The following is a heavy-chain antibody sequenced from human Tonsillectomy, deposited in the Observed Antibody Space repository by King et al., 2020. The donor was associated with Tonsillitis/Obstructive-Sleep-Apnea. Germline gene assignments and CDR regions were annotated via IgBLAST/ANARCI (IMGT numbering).Heavy chain of an antibody. CDR3: ATTPTLFDLRDY. J-gene: IGHJ4*02. Sequence: VQLVESGGGLVKPGGSLRLSCAASGFSFSDYYMSWIRQAPGKGLEWVSFIRSSSSYTNSADSVKGRFTISRDNAKNSLFLQMNSLRADDTALYYCATTPTLFDLRDYWRQATLVTVSS. CDR2: IRSSSSYT. CDR1: GFSFSDYY. V-gene: IGHV3-11*05. D-gene: IGHD3-3*01.